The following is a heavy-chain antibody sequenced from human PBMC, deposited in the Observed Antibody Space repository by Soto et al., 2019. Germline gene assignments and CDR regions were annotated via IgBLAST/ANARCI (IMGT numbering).Heavy chain of an antibody. CDR2: IYDSVKT. CDR3: ASSTFLPDSRGYHFKNLDS. D-gene: IGHD3-22*01. J-gene: IGHJ5*01. CDR1: GGSISSHY. V-gene: IGHV4-59*11. Sequence: SETLSLTCTVSGGSISSHYWTWIWIRQLPGRGLEWVGYIYDSVKTKYNPSLKSRVTISVDTSKNQFSLQLSSVTAADTAVYYCASSTFLPDSRGYHFKNLDSWGQGTLVTVSS.